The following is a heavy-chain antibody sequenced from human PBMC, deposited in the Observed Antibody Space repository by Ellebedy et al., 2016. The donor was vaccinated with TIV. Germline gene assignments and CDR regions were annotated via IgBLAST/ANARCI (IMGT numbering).Heavy chain of an antibody. CDR3: ARGAFGEEMAGVDY. Sequence: GESLKISCAASGFTFSSYGMHWVRQAPGKGLEWVAVIWYDGSNKYYADSVKGRFTISRDNSKNTLYLQMNSLRAEDTAVYYCARGAFGEEMAGVDYWGQGTLVTVSS. D-gene: IGHD3-10*01. V-gene: IGHV3-33*08. J-gene: IGHJ4*02. CDR1: GFTFSSYG. CDR2: IWYDGSNK.